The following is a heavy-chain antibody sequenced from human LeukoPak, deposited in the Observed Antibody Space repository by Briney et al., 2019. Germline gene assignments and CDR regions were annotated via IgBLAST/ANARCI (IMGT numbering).Heavy chain of an antibody. CDR1: GYTFISYG. CDR2: VSAYADDT. J-gene: IGHJ4*02. D-gene: IGHD2-15*01. CDR3: ARDCIGCHGFDY. Sequence: GASVKVSCKASGYTFISYGISWVRQAPGQGLEWMGWVSAYADDTNYVQKFQGRVTMTTDTSTSTAYMELRSLRSDDTAVYYCARDCIGCHGFDYWGQGTLVIVSS. V-gene: IGHV1-18*01.